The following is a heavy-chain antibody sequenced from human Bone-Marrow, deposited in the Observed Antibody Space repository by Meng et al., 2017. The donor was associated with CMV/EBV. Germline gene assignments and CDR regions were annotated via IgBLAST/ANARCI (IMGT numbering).Heavy chain of an antibody. J-gene: IGHJ6*02. CDR1: GFNFNTYW. CDR3: ARGWVGGRPDELHYYYGMDV. Sequence: GESLKISCAASGFNFNTYWMSWVRQAPGKGLEWVASIKEDGSEKYYVDSVKGRFTISRDNAKNSLYLQMSSLRAEDTAVYYCARGWVGGRPDELHYYYGMDVWGQGTTVTVS. V-gene: IGHV3-7*04. CDR2: IKEDGSEK. D-gene: IGHD3-3*01.